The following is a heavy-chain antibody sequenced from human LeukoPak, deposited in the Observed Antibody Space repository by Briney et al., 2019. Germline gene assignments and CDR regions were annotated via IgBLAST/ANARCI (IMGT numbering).Heavy chain of an antibody. D-gene: IGHD3-3*01. CDR1: GYSISSGYY. Sequence: SETLSLTCAVSGYSISSGYYWGWIRPPPGKGLEWIGSIYHSGSTYYNPSLKSRVTISVDTSKNQFSLKLSSVTAADTAVYYCARVETYYDFWSGYYPSYYYYGMDVWGQGTTVTVSS. V-gene: IGHV4-38-2*01. CDR2: IYHSGST. CDR3: ARVETYYDFWSGYYPSYYYYGMDV. J-gene: IGHJ6*02.